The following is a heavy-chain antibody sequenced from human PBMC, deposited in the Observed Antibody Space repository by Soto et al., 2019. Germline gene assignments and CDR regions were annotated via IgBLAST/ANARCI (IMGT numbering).Heavy chain of an antibody. CDR2: ISFGSSFT. D-gene: IGHD2-15*01. V-gene: IGHV3-11*06. Sequence: GGSLRLSCAASGFTFSDYYMTWLRQAPGKGPECISYISFGSSFTNYADSVEGRFTISRDNAKNTLYLQMNSLRVEDTAVYYCARGLSRRILNYLDSWGQGVLVTVSS. J-gene: IGHJ5*01. CDR3: ARGLSRRILNYLDS. CDR1: GFTFSDYY.